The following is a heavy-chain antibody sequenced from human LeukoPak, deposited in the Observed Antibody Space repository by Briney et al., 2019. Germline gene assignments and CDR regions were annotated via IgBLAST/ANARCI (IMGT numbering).Heavy chain of an antibody. J-gene: IGHJ4*02. CDR2: INWSGGRT. Sequence: PGGSLRLSCAASGFTFDDYGMSWVRQAPGKGLEWVSGINWSGGRTGYADSLKGRFTISRDNAKNTLYLQTNSLRGEDTALYYCARDLTTSDNWGQGTLVTVSS. CDR3: ARDLTTSDN. CDR1: GFTFDDYG. D-gene: IGHD1/OR15-1a*01. V-gene: IGHV3-20*04.